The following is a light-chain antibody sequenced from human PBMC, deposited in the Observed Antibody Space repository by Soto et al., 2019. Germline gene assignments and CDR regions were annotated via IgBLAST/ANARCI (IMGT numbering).Light chain of an antibody. Sequence: DIMLTQSPATLSVFPGERATLSCRASQNITTNLAWYQQRPGRAPRLLIYGASTRATGVPDRFGGSGSVTEFTLTISALQSEDFALYCCQSYESWSPERAFGQGTKVDI. CDR2: GAS. CDR1: QNITTN. V-gene: IGKV3-15*01. J-gene: IGKJ1*01. CDR3: QSYESWSPERA.